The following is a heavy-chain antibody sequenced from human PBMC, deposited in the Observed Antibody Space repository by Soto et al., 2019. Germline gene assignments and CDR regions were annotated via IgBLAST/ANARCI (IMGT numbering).Heavy chain of an antibody. Sequence: GASVKVSCKASGGTFSSYAISWVRQAPGQGLEWMGGIIPIFGTANYAQKFQGRVTITADKSTSTAYMELSSLRPEDTAVYYCARETAAAQGSYYYYGMDVWGQGTTVTVSS. J-gene: IGHJ6*02. CDR1: GGTFSSYA. CDR3: ARETAAAQGSYYYYGMDV. V-gene: IGHV1-69*06. CDR2: IIPIFGTA. D-gene: IGHD6-13*01.